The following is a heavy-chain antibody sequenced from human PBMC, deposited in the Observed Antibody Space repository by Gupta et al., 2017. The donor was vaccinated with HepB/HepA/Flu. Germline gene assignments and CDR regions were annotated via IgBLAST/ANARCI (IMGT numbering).Heavy chain of an antibody. CDR3: AREKAAAWNYYYYYDIDV. V-gene: IGHV3-33*01. D-gene: IGHD6-13*01. J-gene: IGHJ6*04. CDR2: IWYDGRNK. CDR1: GFTFSSYG. Sequence: QVQLVESGGGVVQPGRSLRLSCAASGFTFSSYGMHWVRQAPGKGLEWVAVIWYDGRNKYYADSVKGRFTISRDNSKNTLYLQMNSLRAEDTAVYYCAREKAAAWNYYYYYDIDVWGEGTTVAVSS.